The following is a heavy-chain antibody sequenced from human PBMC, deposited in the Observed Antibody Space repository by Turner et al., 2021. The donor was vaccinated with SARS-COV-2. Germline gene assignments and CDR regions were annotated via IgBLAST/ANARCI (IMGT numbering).Heavy chain of an antibody. CDR1: GGSISSKS. D-gene: IGHD5-12*01. CDR2: FYKIGSI. V-gene: IGHV4-59*08. J-gene: IGHJ6*02. CDR3: ARHQGSASGYDLGMNV. Sequence: QVQLQESGPGLVRPSETLSLTCTVSGGSISSKSWSWIRQSPGRGLEWIGYFYKIGSIDYNPTLRSRVTISVDTSKNQLSLNLISVTAADTAVYYCARHQGSASGYDLGMNVWGQGTAVIVSS.